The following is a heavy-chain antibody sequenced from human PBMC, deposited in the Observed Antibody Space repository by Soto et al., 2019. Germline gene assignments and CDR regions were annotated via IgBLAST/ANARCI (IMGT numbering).Heavy chain of an antibody. D-gene: IGHD3-22*01. J-gene: IGHJ4*02. CDR3: ARSMAYYDSSGLYFDY. V-gene: IGHV4-59*01. CDR1: GGSISSYY. Sequence: SETLSLTCTVSGGSISSYYWSWIRQPPGKGLEWIGYIYYSGSTNYNPSLKSRVTISVDTSKNQFSLKLSSVTAADTAVYYCARSMAYYDSSGLYFDYWGQGTLVTVSS. CDR2: IYYSGST.